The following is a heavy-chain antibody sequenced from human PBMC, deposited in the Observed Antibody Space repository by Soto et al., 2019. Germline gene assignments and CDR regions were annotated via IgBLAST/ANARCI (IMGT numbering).Heavy chain of an antibody. D-gene: IGHD3-10*01. CDR3: AGARPGGGGNWFDP. CDR1: GYTFTSYD. Sequence: QVQLVQSGAEVKKPGASVKVSCKASGYTFTSYDINWVRQATGQGLEWMGWMNPNSGNTAYAQKFQGRVTMTRNTPLSTAYRGVSSLGPGDTAVYYCAGARPGGGGNWFDPWGQGTLVTVSS. V-gene: IGHV1-8*01. J-gene: IGHJ5*02. CDR2: MNPNSGNT.